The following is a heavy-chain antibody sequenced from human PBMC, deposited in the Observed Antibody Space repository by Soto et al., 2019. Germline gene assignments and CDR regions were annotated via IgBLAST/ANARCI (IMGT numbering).Heavy chain of an antibody. CDR1: GFTFSSYG. D-gene: IGHD4-17*01. V-gene: IGHV3-30*18. CDR2: ISYDGSNK. J-gene: IGHJ6*03. CDR3: AKHPARSTATTPQFYYYCYMDV. Sequence: QVQLVESGGGVVQPGRSLRLSCAASGFTFSSYGMHWVRQAPGKGLEWVAVISYDGSNKYYADSVKGRFTISRDNSKSTQYLQMNSPSAEDTAVYYCAKHPARSTATTPQFYYYCYMDVWGKGTKVTVSS.